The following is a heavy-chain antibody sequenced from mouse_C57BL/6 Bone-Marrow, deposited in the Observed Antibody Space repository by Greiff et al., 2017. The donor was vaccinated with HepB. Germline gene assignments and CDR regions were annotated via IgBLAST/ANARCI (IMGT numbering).Heavy chain of an antibody. CDR1: GFTFSDAW. CDR2: IRNKANNHAT. J-gene: IGHJ4*01. V-gene: IGHV6-6*01. Sequence: EVKVEESGGGLVQPGGSMKLSCAASGFTFSDAWMDWVRQSPEKGLEWVAEIRNKANNHATYYAESVKGGFTITRDDSISSVYLQMNSLRAEDTGIYYCIDLLWSPYYAMDYWDQGTSVTVSS. CDR3: IDLLWSPYYAMDY. D-gene: IGHD2-1*01.